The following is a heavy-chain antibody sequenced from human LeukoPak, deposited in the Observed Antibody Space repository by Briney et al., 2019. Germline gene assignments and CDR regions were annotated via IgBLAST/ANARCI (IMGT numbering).Heavy chain of an antibody. CDR2: INPKIGDT. J-gene: IGHJ4*02. D-gene: IGHD2-15*01. Sequence: ASVKVSCKASGYTFTDSYMHWVRQAPGQGLEWMGWINPKIGDTKYAQKFQGRVTMTRDTSISTVYMELSSLRSDDTAVYYCARDGCSGGSCYQVYWGQGTLVTVSS. V-gene: IGHV1-2*02. CDR1: GYTFTDSY. CDR3: ARDGCSGGSCYQVY.